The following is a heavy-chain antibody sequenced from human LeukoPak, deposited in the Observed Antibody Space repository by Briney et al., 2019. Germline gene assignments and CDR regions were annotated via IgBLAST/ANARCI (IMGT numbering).Heavy chain of an antibody. CDR3: TKGGRSSSWYWAY. CDR1: GFTFSNYW. Sequence: GGSLRLSCAASGFTFSNYWMTWVRQAPEKGLERVATIKQDGSEKYYVDSVKGRFTTSRDNAKNSLYLQLNSLRAEDTAVYYCTKGGRSSSWYWAYWGQGTLVTVSS. CDR2: IKQDGSEK. V-gene: IGHV3-7*01. D-gene: IGHD6-13*01. J-gene: IGHJ4*02.